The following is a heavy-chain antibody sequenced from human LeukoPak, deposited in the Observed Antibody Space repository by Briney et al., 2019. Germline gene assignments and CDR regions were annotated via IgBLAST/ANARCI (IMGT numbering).Heavy chain of an antibody. CDR2: ISSSGST. J-gene: IGHJ3*02. V-gene: IGHV4-4*07. D-gene: IGHD3-22*01. CDR3: ARVAYSYDSSGAFDI. CDR1: GASISSYY. Sequence: MASETLSLTCTVSGASISSYYWSWLRQPAGKRLEWIGRISSSGSTNYNPSLKSRVTISVDTSKNQFSLKLSTVTAADTAMYFCARVAYSYDSSGAFDIWGQGTMVTVSS.